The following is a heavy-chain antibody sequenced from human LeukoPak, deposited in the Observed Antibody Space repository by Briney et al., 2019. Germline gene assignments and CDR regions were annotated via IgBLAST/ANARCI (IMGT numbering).Heavy chain of an antibody. J-gene: IGHJ4*02. CDR3: ARDRRGYSYGLCEY. V-gene: IGHV1-3*01. CDR1: GYMFTSYA. CDR2: INAGNGNT. D-gene: IGHD5-18*01. Sequence: ASVKVSCKASGYMFTSYAIHWVRQAPGQRLEWMGWINAGNGNTKYSQKFQGRVNITRDTSANTAYMELSSLRSEDTAVYYCARDRRGYSYGLCEYWGQGTLVTVSS.